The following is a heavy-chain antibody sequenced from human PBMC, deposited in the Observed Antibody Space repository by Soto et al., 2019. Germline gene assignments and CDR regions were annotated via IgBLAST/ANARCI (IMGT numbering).Heavy chain of an antibody. Sequence: ASVKVSCKASGYTFTSYDINWVRQATGQGLEWMGWMNPNSGNTGYAQKFQGRVTMTRNTSISTAYMELSSLRSEDTAVYYCARAFPYYDSSGYLLGYGMDVWGQGTTVTVSS. J-gene: IGHJ6*02. CDR1: GYTFTSYD. CDR2: MNPNSGNT. CDR3: ARAFPYYDSSGYLLGYGMDV. V-gene: IGHV1-8*01. D-gene: IGHD3-22*01.